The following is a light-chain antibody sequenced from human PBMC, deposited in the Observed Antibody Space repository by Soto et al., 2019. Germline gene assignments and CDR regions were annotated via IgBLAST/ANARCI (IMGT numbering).Light chain of an antibody. J-gene: IGKJ1*01. CDR1: QSISNW. V-gene: IGKV1-5*01. CDR3: QQYASLSTWT. Sequence: DIQMTQSPSTLSASVGDRVTIACRASQSISNWLAWYQQKPGKAPKVLIYDASTLERGVPSRFSGSGFGTEFTLTISSLQPDDCATYYCQQYASLSTWTFGQGTKVEIK. CDR2: DAS.